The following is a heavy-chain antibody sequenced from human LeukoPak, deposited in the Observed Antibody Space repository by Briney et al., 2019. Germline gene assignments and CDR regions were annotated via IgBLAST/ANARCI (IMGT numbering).Heavy chain of an antibody. D-gene: IGHD3-22*01. CDR1: GFTFSDYY. J-gene: IGHJ3*02. CDR3: ARGPTYYYDSSGYYEAGAFDI. Sequence: GGALRLSCAASGFTFSDYYMTWIRQAPGKGLEWVSYISSSGNAIYYADSVKGRFTISRDNAKNSLYLQMNSLRAEDTAVYYCARGPTYYYDSSGYYEAGAFDIWGQGTMVTVSS. CDR2: ISSSGNAI. V-gene: IGHV3-11*04.